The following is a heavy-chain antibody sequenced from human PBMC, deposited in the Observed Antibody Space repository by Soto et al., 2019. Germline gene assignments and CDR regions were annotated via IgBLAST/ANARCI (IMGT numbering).Heavy chain of an antibody. CDR3: AKTGRMVYAIDYYYGMDV. CDR1: GFTFSSYG. Sequence: VGSLRLSCAASGFTFSSYGMHWVRQAPGKGLEWVAVISYDGSNKYYADSVKGRFTISRDNSKNTLYLQMNSLRAEDTAVYYCAKTGRMVYAIDYYYGMDVWGQGTTVTVSS. CDR2: ISYDGSNK. D-gene: IGHD2-8*01. J-gene: IGHJ6*02. V-gene: IGHV3-30*18.